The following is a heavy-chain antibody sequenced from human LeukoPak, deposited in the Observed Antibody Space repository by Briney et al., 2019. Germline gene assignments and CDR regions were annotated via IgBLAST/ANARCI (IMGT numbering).Heavy chain of an antibody. J-gene: IGHJ3*01. CDR1: GFTFSKYG. V-gene: IGHV3-30*02. CDR2: IRFDGSDK. D-gene: IGHD2-8*01. Sequence: GGSLRLSCAASGFTFSKYGIHWVRQAAGKGLEWVAFIRFDGSDKFYADSVKGRFTISRDNSKNTLYLQMNSLRAEDTAVYYCTSDLDKSDGLWGQGTKVTVSS. CDR3: TSDLDKSDGL.